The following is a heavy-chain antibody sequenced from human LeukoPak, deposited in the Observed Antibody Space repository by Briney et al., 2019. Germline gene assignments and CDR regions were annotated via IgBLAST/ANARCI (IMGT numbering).Heavy chain of an antibody. CDR3: ASYDFWSGYFDY. V-gene: IGHV4-59*01. CDR2: IYYSGST. Sequence: SETLSLTCTVSGGSISSYYWSWIRQPPGKGLEWIGYIYYSGSTNYNPSLKSRITISVDTSKNQFSLKLSSVTAADTAVYYCASYDFWSGYFDYWGQGTLVTVSS. D-gene: IGHD3-3*01. CDR1: GGSISSYY. J-gene: IGHJ4*02.